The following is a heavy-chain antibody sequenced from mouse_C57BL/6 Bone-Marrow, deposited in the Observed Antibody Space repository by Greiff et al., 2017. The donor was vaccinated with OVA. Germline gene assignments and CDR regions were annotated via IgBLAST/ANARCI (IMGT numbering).Heavy chain of an antibody. Sequence: VQLQQSGAELVRPGASVTLSCKASGYTFTDYEMHWVKQTPVHGLEWIGAIDPETGGTAYNQKFKGKAILTADKSSSTAYMELRSLTSEDSAVYYCTRGLRDWYFDVWGTGTTVTVSS. D-gene: IGHD1-1*01. CDR3: TRGLRDWYFDV. V-gene: IGHV1-15*01. CDR1: GYTFTDYE. J-gene: IGHJ1*03. CDR2: IDPETGGT.